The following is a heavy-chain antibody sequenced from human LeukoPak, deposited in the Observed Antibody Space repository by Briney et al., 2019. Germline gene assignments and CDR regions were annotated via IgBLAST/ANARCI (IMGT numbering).Heavy chain of an antibody. V-gene: IGHV3-11*01. CDR2: ISTRDNVL. Sequence: GGSLRLSCAASGFDVDDYYMDWIRQAPGKGLEWVAYISTRDNVLYYADSVKGRFAISTDSAKNSVYLQMDGLTVEDTAVYYCAREQWFRLDFWGQGILVSVSS. CDR1: GFDVDDYY. J-gene: IGHJ4*02. CDR3: AREQWFRLDF. D-gene: IGHD5-12*01.